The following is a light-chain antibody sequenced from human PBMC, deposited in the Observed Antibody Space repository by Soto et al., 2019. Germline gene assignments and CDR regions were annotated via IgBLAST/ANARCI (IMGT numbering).Light chain of an antibody. CDR1: SSDVGGYNY. CDR2: EVT. CDR3: SSYTSRSTLV. J-gene: IGLJ1*01. Sequence: ALTQPTSVSGSPGQSITISCTGTSSDVGGYNYVSWYQQHPGKAPKLMIYEVTNRPSGVSNRFSGSKSGNTASLTISGLQAEDEADYYCSSYTSRSTLVFATGTKVTVL. V-gene: IGLV2-14*01.